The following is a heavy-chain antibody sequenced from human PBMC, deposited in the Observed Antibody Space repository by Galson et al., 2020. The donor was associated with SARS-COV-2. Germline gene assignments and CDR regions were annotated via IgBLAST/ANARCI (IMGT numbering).Heavy chain of an antibody. J-gene: IGHJ4*02. CDR2: IRSSSGTI. D-gene: IGHD1-1*01. Sequence: AGTLTLTCAASGFTFSSYTMNWVRQAPVKGLELVAYIRSSSGTIYYADSVKGRFTISRDNAKNSLYLQLNSLRVEDTAVYYCARERLEYWGQGTLVTVSS. CDR3: ARERLEY. V-gene: IGHV3-48*04. CDR1: GFTFSSYT.